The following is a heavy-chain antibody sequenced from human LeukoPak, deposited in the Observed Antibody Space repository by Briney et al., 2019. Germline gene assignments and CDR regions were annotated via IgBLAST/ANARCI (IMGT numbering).Heavy chain of an antibody. CDR2: IKSKTDGGTT. Sequence: PGGSLRLSCAASGFTFSNAWMSWIRQAPGKGLEWVGRIKSKTDGGTTDYAAPVKGRFTISRDDSKNTLYLQMNSLKTEDTAVYYCTTDEGLSASAAFDIWGQGTMVTVSS. CDR3: TTDEGLSASAAFDI. CDR1: GFTFSNAW. J-gene: IGHJ3*02. D-gene: IGHD1-26*01. V-gene: IGHV3-15*01.